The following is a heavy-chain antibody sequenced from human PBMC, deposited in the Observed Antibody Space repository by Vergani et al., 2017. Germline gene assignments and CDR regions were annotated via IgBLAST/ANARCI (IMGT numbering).Heavy chain of an antibody. CDR3: ARHPAGNGRSKAFDI. D-gene: IGHD6-25*01. CDR2: ITGRGGSA. CDR1: GFTFSSYA. V-gene: IGHV3-23*01. Sequence: EVQLLESGGGLVQPGGSLRLSCAASGFTFSSYAMTWVRQAPGKGLEWVSAITGRGGSAYHADSVKGRFTISRDNSKNTLYLQMNSLRAEDTAVYFCARHPAGNGRSKAFDIWGQGTMVTVSS. J-gene: IGHJ3*02.